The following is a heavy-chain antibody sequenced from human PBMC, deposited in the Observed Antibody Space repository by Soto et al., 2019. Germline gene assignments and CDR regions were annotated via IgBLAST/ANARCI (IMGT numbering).Heavy chain of an antibody. D-gene: IGHD3-22*01. CDR3: ARDRLYYYDSSGYYPDY. Sequence: QVQLVESGGGVVQPGRSLRLSCAASGFTFSSYAMHWVRQAPGKGLEWVAVISYDGSNKYYADSVKGRFTISRDNSKNTLYLQMNSLRAEDTAVYYCARDRLYYYDSSGYYPDYWGQRTLVTVSS. CDR2: ISYDGSNK. J-gene: IGHJ4*02. V-gene: IGHV3-30-3*01. CDR1: GFTFSSYA.